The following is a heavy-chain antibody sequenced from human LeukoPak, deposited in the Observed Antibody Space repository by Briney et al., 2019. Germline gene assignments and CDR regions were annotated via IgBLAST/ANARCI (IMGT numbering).Heavy chain of an antibody. Sequence: TLSLTCTVSGGSISSGNYYWSWIRQPAGKGLEWIGRIYTSGSTNYNPSLKSRVTISVDTSKNQFSLKLNSVTAADTAVYYCARVRRASITMVRGVRGWDCFDPWGQGTLVTVSS. J-gene: IGHJ5*02. CDR2: IYTSGST. CDR3: ARVRRASITMVRGVRGWDCFDP. V-gene: IGHV4-61*02. CDR1: GGSISSGNYY. D-gene: IGHD3-10*01.